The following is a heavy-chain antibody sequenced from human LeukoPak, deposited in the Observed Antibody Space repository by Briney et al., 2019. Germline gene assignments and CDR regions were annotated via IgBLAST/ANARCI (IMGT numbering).Heavy chain of an antibody. CDR2: INAGNGNT. Sequence: ASVKVSCKASGYTFTSYYMHWVRQAPGQGLEWMGWINAGNGNTKYSQKFQGRVTITRDTSASTAYMELSSLRSEDTAVYYCARDGYSYGYVWFDPWGQGTLVTVSS. D-gene: IGHD5-18*01. CDR3: ARDGYSYGYVWFDP. CDR1: GYTFTSYY. J-gene: IGHJ5*02. V-gene: IGHV1-3*01.